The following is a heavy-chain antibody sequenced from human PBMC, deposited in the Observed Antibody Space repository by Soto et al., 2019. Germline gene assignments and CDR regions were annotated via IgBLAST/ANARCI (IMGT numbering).Heavy chain of an antibody. CDR3: ARDGGRLYRGDHYFDY. V-gene: IGHV3-33*08. CDR1: VFPFSSYA. CDR2: IWYDGSNK. Sequence: PGGSLRLSCAASVFPFSSYAMHWVRQAPGKGLEWVAVIWYDGSNKYYGDSVKGRFTISRDNAKKSLYLQMNSLRAEDTAVYYCARDGGRLYRGDHYFDYWGLGTLVTVSS. D-gene: IGHD3-10*01. J-gene: IGHJ4*02.